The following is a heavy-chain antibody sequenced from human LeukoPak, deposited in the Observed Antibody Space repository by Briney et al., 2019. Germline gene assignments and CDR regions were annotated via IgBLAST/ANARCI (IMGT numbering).Heavy chain of an antibody. J-gene: IGHJ6*02. V-gene: IGHV3-74*01. CDR3: GRVLKEMATNTLYYYAMDV. CDR1: GLSLSTYW. Sequence: GGSLRLSCAASGLSLSTYWMHWVRQSPGKGLVWVARVNGEGSFTSYADSVKGRFTISRDNAKNTLYLQMNSLRAEDTAVYYCGRVLKEMATNTLYYYAMDVWGQGTTVTVYS. D-gene: IGHD5-24*01. CDR2: VNGEGSFT.